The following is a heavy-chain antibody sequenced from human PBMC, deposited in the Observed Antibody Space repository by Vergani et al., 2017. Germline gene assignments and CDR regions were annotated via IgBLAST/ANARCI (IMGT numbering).Heavy chain of an antibody. Sequence: QVQLQESGPGLVKPSQTLSLTCTVSGGSISSGSYYWSWIRQPAGKGLEWIGRIYTSGSTNYNPSLKSRVTISVDTSKNQFSLKLSSVTAADTAVYYCARGGYYDSSGYYSIVEGDYWGQGTLVTVSS. D-gene: IGHD3-22*01. CDR2: IYTSGST. V-gene: IGHV4-61*02. CDR1: GGSISSGSYY. CDR3: ARGGYYDSSGYYSIVEGDY. J-gene: IGHJ4*02.